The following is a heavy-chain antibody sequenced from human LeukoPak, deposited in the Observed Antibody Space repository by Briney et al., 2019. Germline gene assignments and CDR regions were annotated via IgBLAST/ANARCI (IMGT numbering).Heavy chain of an antibody. J-gene: IGHJ3*01. CDR3: ARPKHDYGDYRDAFDL. CDR1: GYTFTSYS. CDR2: ISGYNTNT. V-gene: IGHV1-18*01. Sequence: ASVKVSCKASGYTFTSYSINWVRQAPGQGLEWMGWISGYNTNTNYAQKLRGRVTMTTDTSTSTAYMELRSLRSDDTAVYYCARPKHDYGDYRDAFDLWGQGTVVTVSS. D-gene: IGHD4-17*01.